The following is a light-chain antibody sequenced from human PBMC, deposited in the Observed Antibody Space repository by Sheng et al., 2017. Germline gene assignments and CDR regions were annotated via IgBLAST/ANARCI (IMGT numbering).Light chain of an antibody. Sequence: SYELTQPPSVSVSPGETATITCSGDGLPKQFAYWYQQKSGQAPVLIIYEDKERASGISERFSGSSSGTTVTLTISGVEAEDEADFYCQSADSSGSWIFGGGTKLTV. CDR3: QSADSSGSWI. CDR2: EDK. CDR1: GLPKQF. J-gene: IGLJ2*01. V-gene: IGLV3-25*03.